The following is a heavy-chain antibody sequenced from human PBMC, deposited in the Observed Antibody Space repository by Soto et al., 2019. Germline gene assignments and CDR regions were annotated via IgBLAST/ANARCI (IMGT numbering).Heavy chain of an antibody. V-gene: IGHV3-21*01. CDR3: ARDRGGIAVAGHDY. J-gene: IGHJ4*02. CDR1: GFTFSSYS. D-gene: IGHD6-19*01. CDR2: ITSSSNYI. Sequence: EVQLVESGGGLVKPGGSLRLSCAASGFTFSSYSMNWVRQAPGKGLEWVSYITSSSNYIYYADSVKGRFTISRDNAKNSLYLQMNSLRAEDTAVYYCARDRGGIAVAGHDYWGQGTLVTVSS.